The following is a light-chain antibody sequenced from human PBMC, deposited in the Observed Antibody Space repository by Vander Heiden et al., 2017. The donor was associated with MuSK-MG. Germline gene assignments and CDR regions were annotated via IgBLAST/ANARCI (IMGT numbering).Light chain of an antibody. J-gene: IGLJ2*01. CDR3: QVWDSRWV. Sequence: SYELTQPLSVSVALGQTARITCGGNNIGSKNVHWYQQKPGQAPVLVIYRDSNRPSGIPERFSGSNSGTTATLTISRAQAGDESYYYCQVWDSRWVFGGGTKLTVL. CDR2: RDS. V-gene: IGLV3-9*01. CDR1: NIGSKN.